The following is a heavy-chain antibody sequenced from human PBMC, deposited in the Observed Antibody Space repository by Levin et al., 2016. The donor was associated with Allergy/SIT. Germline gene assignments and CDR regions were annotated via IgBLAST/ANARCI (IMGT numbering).Heavy chain of an antibody. CDR2: IWYDGSNK. Sequence: WIRQPPGKGLEWVAVIWYDGSNKYYADSVKGRFTISRDNSKNTLYLQMNSLRAEDTAVYYCARDVQQLDYWGQETLVTVSS. D-gene: IGHD6-13*01. V-gene: IGHV3-33*01. CDR3: ARDVQQLDY. J-gene: IGHJ4*02.